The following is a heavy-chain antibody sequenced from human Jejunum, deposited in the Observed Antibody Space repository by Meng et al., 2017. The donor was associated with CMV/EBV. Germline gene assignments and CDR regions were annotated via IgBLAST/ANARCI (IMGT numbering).Heavy chain of an antibody. J-gene: IGHJ6*02. CDR2: MNTSNGKA. V-gene: IGHV1-8*01. D-gene: IGHD2-15*01. CDR3: ASHQQFCSGGSCYSLGYYYGMDV. Sequence: INWGGPAHGQGLEWMEWMNTSNGKAGYAQKFQSRFTMTWNTSISTAYMELSSLRSEDTAIYYCASHQQFCSGGSCYSLGYYYGMDVWGQGTTVTVSS.